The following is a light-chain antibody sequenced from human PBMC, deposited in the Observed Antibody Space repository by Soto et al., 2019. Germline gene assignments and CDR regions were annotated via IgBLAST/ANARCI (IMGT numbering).Light chain of an antibody. Sequence: EIVLTQSPGTLSLSPGERATLSCRASQSVSSSYLAWFQQKPGQAPRLLIYGASSRATGIPDRFSGSGSGTDFTRTISRLEPEDFAVYYCQQHCTSTQTFGQGTKVEIK. CDR3: QQHCTSTQT. CDR2: GAS. CDR1: QSVSSSY. V-gene: IGKV3-20*01. J-gene: IGKJ1*01.